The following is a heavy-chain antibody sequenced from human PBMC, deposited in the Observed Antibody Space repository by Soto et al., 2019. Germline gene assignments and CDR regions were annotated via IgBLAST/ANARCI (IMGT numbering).Heavy chain of an antibody. CDR2: INPSGEHT. D-gene: IGHD2-15*01. CDR1: GYSFKDHY. J-gene: IGHJ4*02. Sequence: EASVKVSCKASGYSFKDHYMHWVRQAPGRGLEWVGIINPSGEHTNYAQQFRGRVAMTRDTSTSTAYMELRSLRSEDTAVYFCARISCKGGSCHFDFDHWGQGTLVTVSS. V-gene: IGHV1-46*02. CDR3: ARISCKGGSCHFDFDH.